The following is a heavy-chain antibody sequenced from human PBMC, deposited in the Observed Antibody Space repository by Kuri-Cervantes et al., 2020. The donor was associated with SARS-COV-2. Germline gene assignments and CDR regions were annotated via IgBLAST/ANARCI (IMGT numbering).Heavy chain of an antibody. D-gene: IGHD3-22*01. Sequence: GSLRLSCTVSGGSISSSSYYGGWLRQPPGKGLEWIGSIYYSGSTYYNPSLKSRVTISVDTSRNQFSLKLSSVTAADTAVYYCARDKLKYYYDSSGYYYGGGYYYYGMDVWGQGTTVTVSS. J-gene: IGHJ6*02. CDR2: IYYSGST. V-gene: IGHV4-39*07. CDR1: GGSISSSSYY. CDR3: ARDKLKYYYDSSGYYYGGGYYYYGMDV.